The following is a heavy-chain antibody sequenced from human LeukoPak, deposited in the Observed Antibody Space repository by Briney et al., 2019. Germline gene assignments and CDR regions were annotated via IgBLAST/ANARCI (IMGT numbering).Heavy chain of an antibody. D-gene: IGHD2-21*01. V-gene: IGHV1-69*13. CDR1: GGTFSSYA. CDR3: ARGGGIVVVITDTNWFDP. J-gene: IGHJ5*02. CDR2: IIPIFGTA. Sequence: SVKVSCKASGGTFSSYAISWLRQAPGQGLEWMGGIIPIFGTANYAQKFQGRVTITADESTSTAYMELSSLRSEDTAVYYCARGGGIVVVITDTNWFDPWGQGTLVTVSS.